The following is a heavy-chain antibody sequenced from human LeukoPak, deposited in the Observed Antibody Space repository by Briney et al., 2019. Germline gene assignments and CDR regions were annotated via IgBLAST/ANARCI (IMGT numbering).Heavy chain of an antibody. V-gene: IGHV3-21*01. CDR2: ISSSGTYL. Sequence: TGGSLRLSCAASGFTFSNYDINWVRQAPGKGLEWVSSISSSGTYLYYADSVRGRFTISRDNSKNTLYLQMNSLRAEDTAVYYCAKGNGTAVYWGQGTLVTVSS. J-gene: IGHJ4*02. CDR1: GFTFSNYD. D-gene: IGHD2-21*02. CDR3: AKGNGTAVY.